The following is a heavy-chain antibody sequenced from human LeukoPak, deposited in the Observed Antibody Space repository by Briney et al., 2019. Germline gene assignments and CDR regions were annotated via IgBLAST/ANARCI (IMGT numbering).Heavy chain of an antibody. CDR2: INPNSGGT. CDR1: GYTFTSYG. CDR3: ASGYCSGGSCSYYFDY. Sequence: ASVKVSCKASGYTFTSYGISWVRQAPGQGLEWMGRINPNSGGTNYAQKFQGRVTMTRDTSISTAYMELSRLRSDDTAVYYCASGYCSGGSCSYYFDYWGQGTLVTVSS. D-gene: IGHD2-15*01. V-gene: IGHV1-2*06. J-gene: IGHJ4*02.